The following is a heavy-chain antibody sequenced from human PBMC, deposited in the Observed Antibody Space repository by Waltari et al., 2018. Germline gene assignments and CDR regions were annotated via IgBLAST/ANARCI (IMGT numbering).Heavy chain of an antibody. Sequence: EVQLVESGGGLVQPGGSLRLSWAGSGFTFRGNWMAWVRQAPGKGLEWVANIKEDGSKKNYVDSVEGRFTISRDNAKNSLYLQMNSLRAEDTALYYCVRHGFWNFDFWGQGTLVTVSS. CDR1: GFTFRGNW. CDR2: IKEDGSKK. V-gene: IGHV3-7*01. CDR3: VRHGFWNFDF. J-gene: IGHJ4*02. D-gene: IGHD3-3*01.